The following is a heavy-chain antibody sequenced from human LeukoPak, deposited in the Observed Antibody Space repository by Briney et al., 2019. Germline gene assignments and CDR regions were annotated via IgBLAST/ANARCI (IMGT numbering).Heavy chain of an antibody. D-gene: IGHD2-15*01. CDR2: IYYSGST. Sequence: PSETLSLTCTVSGGSISSYYWSWIRQPPGKGLEWIGYIYYSGSTNYNPSLKSRVTISVDTSKNQFSLKLSSVTAADTAVYYCARVAYCSGGSCYYPLYYYYYMDVWGKGTTATVSS. V-gene: IGHV4-59*01. J-gene: IGHJ6*03. CDR3: ARVAYCSGGSCYYPLYYYYYMDV. CDR1: GGSISSYY.